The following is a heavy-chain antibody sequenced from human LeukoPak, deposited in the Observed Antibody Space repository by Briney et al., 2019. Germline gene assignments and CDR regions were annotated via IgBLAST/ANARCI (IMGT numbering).Heavy chain of an antibody. V-gene: IGHV1-2*02. D-gene: IGHD5-18*01. CDR2: INPNSGGT. J-gene: IGHJ5*02. Sequence: ASVKVSCKASGYTFTGYYMHWVRQAPGQGLEWMGWINPNSGGTNYAQKFQGRVTMTRDTSISTAYMELSRLRSDDTAVCYCARAGSYGNNWFDPWGQGTLVTVSS. CDR3: ARAGSYGNNWFDP. CDR1: GYTFTGYY.